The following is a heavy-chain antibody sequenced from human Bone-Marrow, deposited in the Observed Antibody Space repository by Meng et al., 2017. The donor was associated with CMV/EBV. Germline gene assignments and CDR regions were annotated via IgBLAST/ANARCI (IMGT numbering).Heavy chain of an antibody. CDR3: ARIVGATRDFDY. V-gene: IGHV4-39*01. Sequence: GSLSLTCTVSGGSISSSSYYWGWIRQPPGKGLEWIGSIYYSGSTYYNPSLKSRVTIPVDTSKNQFSLKLSSVTAADTAVYYCARIVGATRDFDYWGQGTLVTVSS. CDR1: GGSISSSSYY. CDR2: IYYSGST. D-gene: IGHD1-26*01. J-gene: IGHJ4*02.